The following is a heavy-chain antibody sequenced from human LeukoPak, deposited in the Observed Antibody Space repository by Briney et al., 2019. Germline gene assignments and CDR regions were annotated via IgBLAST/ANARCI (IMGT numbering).Heavy chain of an antibody. CDR1: GYSFTSYW. D-gene: IGHD3-22*01. CDR2: IYPGDSDT. Sequence: EESLKISCKGSGYSFTSYWIGWVRQMPGKGLEWMGIIYPGDSDTRYSPSFQGQVTISADKSISTAYLQWSSLKASDTAMYYCARRPETDSSGYYYFDYWGQGTLVTVSS. J-gene: IGHJ4*02. CDR3: ARRPETDSSGYYYFDY. V-gene: IGHV5-51*01.